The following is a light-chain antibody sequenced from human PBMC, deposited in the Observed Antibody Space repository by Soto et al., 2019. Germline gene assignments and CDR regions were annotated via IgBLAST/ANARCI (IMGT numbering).Light chain of an antibody. CDR1: SSDVGGYKY. Sequence: QSVLTQPASVSGSPGQSITISCTGTSSDVGGYKYVSWYQHHPGKAAKLLIYEVTNRPSGVSDRFSGSKSGNTASLTISGLQAEDEADYYCSSYRYSTSYVFGSGTKVTVL. CDR3: SSYRYSTSYV. CDR2: EVT. J-gene: IGLJ1*01. V-gene: IGLV2-14*01.